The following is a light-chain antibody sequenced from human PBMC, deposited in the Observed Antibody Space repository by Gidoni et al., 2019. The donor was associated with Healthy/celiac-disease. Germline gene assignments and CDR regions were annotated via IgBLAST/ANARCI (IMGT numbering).Light chain of an antibody. CDR1: QSISSW. CDR2: KAS. Sequence: PSTLSASVGDRVTITCRASQSISSWLAWYQQKPGKAPKLLIYKASSLESGVPSRFSGSGSGTEFTLTISSLQPDDFATYYCQQYNSIMRTFGQGTKVEIK. V-gene: IGKV1-5*03. CDR3: QQYNSIMRT. J-gene: IGKJ1*01.